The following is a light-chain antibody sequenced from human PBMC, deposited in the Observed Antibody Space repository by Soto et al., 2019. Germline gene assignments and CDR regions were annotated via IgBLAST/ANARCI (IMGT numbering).Light chain of an antibody. CDR1: SSDVDGYNY. J-gene: IGLJ1*01. CDR2: EVY. CDR3: SSYVGTNSYV. Sequence: QSLLTQPPSASGSPGQSVTISCTGTSSDVDGYNYVSWYQHHPGKAPKLIIYEVYKRPSGVPDRFSGSKSGNTAALTVSGLQAEDEADYYCSSYVGTNSYVFGTGTKVTVL. V-gene: IGLV2-8*01.